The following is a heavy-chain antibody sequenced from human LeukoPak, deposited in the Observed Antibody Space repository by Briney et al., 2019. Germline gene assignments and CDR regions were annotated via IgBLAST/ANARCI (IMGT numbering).Heavy chain of an antibody. CDR2: ISYDGSNK. V-gene: IGHV3-30-3*01. J-gene: IGHJ4*02. Sequence: PGRSLRLSCAASGFTFSSYAMHWVRQAPGKGLEWVAVISYDGSNKYYADSVKGRFTISRDNSKNTLYLQMNSLRAEDTAVYYCARDLEAAAGRAWGPLDYWGQGTLVTVSS. CDR1: GFTFSSYA. D-gene: IGHD6-13*01. CDR3: ARDLEAAAGRAWGPLDY.